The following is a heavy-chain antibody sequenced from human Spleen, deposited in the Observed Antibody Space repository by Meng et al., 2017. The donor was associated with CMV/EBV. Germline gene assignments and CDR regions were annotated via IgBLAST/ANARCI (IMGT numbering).Heavy chain of an antibody. J-gene: IGHJ6*02. CDR1: GYSFTSYW. Sequence: KVSCKGSGYSFTSYWIGWVRQMPGKGLEWMGIIYPGDSDTRYSPSFQGQVTISADKSISTAYLQWSSLKASDTAMYYCARQRLDCSGGSCYLTAHYYYYYYGMDVWGQGTTVTVSS. CDR3: ARQRLDCSGGSCYLTAHYYYYYYGMDV. V-gene: IGHV5-51*01. D-gene: IGHD2-15*01. CDR2: IYPGDSDT.